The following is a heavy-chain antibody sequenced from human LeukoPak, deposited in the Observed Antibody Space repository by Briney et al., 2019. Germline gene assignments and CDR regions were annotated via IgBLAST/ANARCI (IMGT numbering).Heavy chain of an antibody. CDR1: GGSISSYY. Sequence: SETLSLTCTVSGGSISSYYWSWIRQPAGKGLEWIGRIYTSGSTSYNPSLKSRVTMSVDTSKNQFSLKLSSVTAADTAVYYCARDRGLGAHNWFDPWGQGTLVTVSS. V-gene: IGHV4-4*07. CDR2: IYTSGST. J-gene: IGHJ5*02. D-gene: IGHD1-26*01. CDR3: ARDRGLGAHNWFDP.